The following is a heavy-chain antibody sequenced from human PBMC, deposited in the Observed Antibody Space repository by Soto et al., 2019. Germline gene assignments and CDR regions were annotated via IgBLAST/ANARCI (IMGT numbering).Heavy chain of an antibody. V-gene: IGHV4-4*02. CDR3: ASRDPGTSVDY. Sequence: SETLSLICAVSGGSFTSNNWWTWVRQPPGQGPEWIGEIYRTGSTNYNPSLKSRVTISLDKSENQFSLKVTSLTAADTAVYYCASRDPGTSVDYWGQGTLVTVSS. D-gene: IGHD1-7*01. CDR2: IYRTGST. J-gene: IGHJ4*02. CDR1: GGSFTSNNW.